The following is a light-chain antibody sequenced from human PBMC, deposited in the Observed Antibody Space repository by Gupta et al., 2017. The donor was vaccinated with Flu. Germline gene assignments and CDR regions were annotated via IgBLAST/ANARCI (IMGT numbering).Light chain of an antibody. CDR3: SSYTSTNTLYV. CDR1: SSDVGRSDS. CDR2: EVT. V-gene: IGLV2-14*01. Sequence: ITISCTGTSSDVGRSDSVSWYQQYPGKAPKLISYEVTTRPSGVSSRFSGSKAGNTASLTISGLEAEDESDYYGSSYTSTNTLYVFGTGTTVTVL. J-gene: IGLJ1*01.